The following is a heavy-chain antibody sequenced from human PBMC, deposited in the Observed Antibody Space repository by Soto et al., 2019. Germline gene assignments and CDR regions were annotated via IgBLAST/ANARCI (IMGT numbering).Heavy chain of an antibody. CDR3: ARGDKLSLYPQLDY. Sequence: QVQLVQSGAEVKKPGASVKVSCKASGSTFTGNYMHWVRQAPGQGFAWMGWINVNSGGTKYAQKFQGWVTMTRDTSISTAYMELSRLRSDDTAVYYCARGDKLSLYPQLDYWGQGTLVTVSS. D-gene: IGHD3-16*02. CDR2: INVNSGGT. V-gene: IGHV1-2*04. J-gene: IGHJ4*02. CDR1: GSTFTGNY.